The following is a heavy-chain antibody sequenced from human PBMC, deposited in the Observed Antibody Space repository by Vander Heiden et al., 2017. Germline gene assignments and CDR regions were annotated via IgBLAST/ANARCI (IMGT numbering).Heavy chain of an antibody. CDR2: IWYDGSNK. Sequence: QVQLVESGGGVVQPGRSLRLSCAASGFTFSSYGMHWVRQAPGKGLEGVAVIWYDGSNKYYADSVKGRFTISRDNSKNTLYLQMNSLRAEDTAVYYCAREMDYGSGSYKNWFDPWGQGTLVTVSS. D-gene: IGHD3-10*01. CDR1: GFTFSSYG. J-gene: IGHJ5*02. V-gene: IGHV3-33*01. CDR3: AREMDYGSGSYKNWFDP.